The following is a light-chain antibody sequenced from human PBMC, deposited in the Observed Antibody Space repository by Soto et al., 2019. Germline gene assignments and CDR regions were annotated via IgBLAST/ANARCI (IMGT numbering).Light chain of an antibody. CDR3: SSYTSSSTYV. CDR2: DVN. Sequence: QPVLTQPASVSGSPGQSIAISCTGTSSDVGYYNYVSWYQQHPGKAPNVMIYDVNNRPSGVPDRFSGSKSGNTASLTISGLQAEDEADYYCSSYTSSSTYVFGTGTKLTVL. J-gene: IGLJ1*01. CDR1: SSDVGYYNY. V-gene: IGLV2-14*01.